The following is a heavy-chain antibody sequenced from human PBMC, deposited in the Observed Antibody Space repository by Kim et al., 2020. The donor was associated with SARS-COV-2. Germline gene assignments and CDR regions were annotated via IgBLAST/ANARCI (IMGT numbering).Heavy chain of an antibody. J-gene: IGHJ2*01. CDR3: AKAVVVVTAEPADWYFDL. D-gene: IGHD2-21*02. V-gene: IGHV3-33*06. CDR1: GFTFSSYG. Sequence: GGSLRLSCAASGFTFSSYGMHWVRQAPGKGLEWVAVIWYDGCNKYYADSVKGRFTISRDNSKNTLYLQMNSLRAEDTAVYYCAKAVVVVTAEPADWYFDLWGRGTLVTVSS. CDR2: IWYDGCNK.